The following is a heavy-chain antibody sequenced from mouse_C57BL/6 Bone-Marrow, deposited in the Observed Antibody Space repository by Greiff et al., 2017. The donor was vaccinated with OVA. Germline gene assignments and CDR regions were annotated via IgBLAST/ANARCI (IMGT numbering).Heavy chain of an antibody. CDR3: ARRVNWGPFAY. CDR1: GYTFTSYW. V-gene: IGHV1-61*01. D-gene: IGHD4-1*01. CDR2: IYPSDSET. Sequence: QVQLQQPGAELVRPGSSVKLSCKASGYTFTSYWMDWVKQRPGQGLEWIGNIYPSDSETHYNQKFKDKATLTVDKSSSTAYMQLSSLTSDDSAVYYCARRVNWGPFAYWGQGTLVTVSA. J-gene: IGHJ3*01.